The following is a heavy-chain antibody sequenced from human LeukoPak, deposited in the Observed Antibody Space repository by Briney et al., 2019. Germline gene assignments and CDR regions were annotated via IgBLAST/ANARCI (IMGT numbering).Heavy chain of an antibody. Sequence: SETLSLTCTVSGGSISRSSWSWIRQTPGRGLEWIANILYSGKTNYNPSFKTRVTVSLDTSKSQFSLRLSSVTAADTAAYYCARGAYPDAFDIWGQGTMVTVSS. J-gene: IGHJ3*02. CDR2: ILYSGKT. CDR1: GGSISRSS. V-gene: IGHV4-59*01. D-gene: IGHD2-21*01. CDR3: ARGAYPDAFDI.